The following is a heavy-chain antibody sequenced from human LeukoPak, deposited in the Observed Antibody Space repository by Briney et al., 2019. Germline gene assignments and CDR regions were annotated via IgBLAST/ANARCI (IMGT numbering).Heavy chain of an antibody. D-gene: IGHD5-18*01. CDR2: INAGNGNT. CDR3: ARSRGRDTAIDFDY. CDR1: GYTFTSYA. Sequence: ASVKVSCKASGYTFTSYAMHWVRQAPGQRLEWMGWINAGNGNTKYSRKFQGRVTITRDTSASTAYMELSSLRSEDTAVYYCARSRGRDTAIDFDYWGQGTLVTVSS. V-gene: IGHV1-3*01. J-gene: IGHJ4*02.